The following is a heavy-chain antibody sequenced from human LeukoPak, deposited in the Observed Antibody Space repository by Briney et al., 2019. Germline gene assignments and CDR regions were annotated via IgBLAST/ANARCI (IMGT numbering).Heavy chain of an antibody. D-gene: IGHD1-26*01. CDR3: ARGFIVGATPFDY. Sequence: ASVKVSCKASGYTFTGYYMHWVRQAPGQGLEWMGWINPNSGGTNYAQKFQGRVTMTRDTSISTAYMELSRLRSDDTAVYYCARGFIVGATPFDYWGQGTLVTVSS. J-gene: IGHJ4*02. CDR2: INPNSGGT. V-gene: IGHV1-2*02. CDR1: GYTFTGYY.